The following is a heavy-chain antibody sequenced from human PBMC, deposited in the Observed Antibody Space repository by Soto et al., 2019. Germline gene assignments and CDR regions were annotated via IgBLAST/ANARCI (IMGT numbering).Heavy chain of an antibody. V-gene: IGHV3-23*01. CDR3: AKDPNGDYVGAFDI. Sequence: EVQLLESGGGLVQPGGSLRLSCAASGFSLRSYAMSWVRQAPGNGPEWVSGITASGGKTYYADSVKGRFTISRDNSKNTLYLQMNSLRAEDTAVYFCAKDPNGDYVGAFDIWGQGTMVTVSS. CDR2: ITASGGKT. D-gene: IGHD4-17*01. J-gene: IGHJ3*02. CDR1: GFSLRSYA.